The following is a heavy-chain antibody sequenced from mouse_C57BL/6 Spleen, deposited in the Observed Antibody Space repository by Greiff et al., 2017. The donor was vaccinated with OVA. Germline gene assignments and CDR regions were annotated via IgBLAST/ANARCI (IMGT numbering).Heavy chain of an antibody. Sequence: DVMLVESGGGLVQPGGSLKLSCAASGFTFSDYGMAWVRQAPRKGPEWVAFISNLAYSIYYADTVTGRFTISRENAKNTLYLEMRRLRSLDTAMYYCARRRGSSFVGYFDVWGTGTTVPVSS. J-gene: IGHJ1*03. D-gene: IGHD1-1*01. CDR3: ARRRGSSFVGYFDV. V-gene: IGHV5-15*04. CDR2: ISNLAYSI. CDR1: GFTFSDYG.